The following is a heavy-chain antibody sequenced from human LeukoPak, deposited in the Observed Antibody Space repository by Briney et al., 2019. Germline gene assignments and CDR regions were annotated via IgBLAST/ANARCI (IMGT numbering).Heavy chain of an antibody. V-gene: IGHV4-34*01. CDR3: ARIGMVATNY. D-gene: IGHD5-12*01. CDR2: INHSGST. Sequence: SETLSLTCAVYGVSFSGYYWSWIRQPPGKGLEWIGEINHSGSTNYNPSLKSRVTISVDTSKNQFSLKLSSVTAADTAVYYCARIGMVATNYWGQETLVTVSS. J-gene: IGHJ4*02. CDR1: GVSFSGYY.